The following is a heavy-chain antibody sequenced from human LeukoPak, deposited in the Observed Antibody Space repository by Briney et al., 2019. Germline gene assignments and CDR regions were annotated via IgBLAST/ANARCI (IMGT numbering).Heavy chain of an antibody. CDR3: ARTTEAHSWRTRYYDYYMDV. Sequence: SETLSLTCAVYGGSFSSYYWTWIRQPPGKGLEWIGEINHSGSTNYNPSLKSRVTISVDTSKNQFSLKLSSVTAADTAVYYCARTTEAHSWRTRYYDYYMDVWGKGTTVTVSS. V-gene: IGHV4-34*01. CDR1: GGSFSSYY. D-gene: IGHD6-13*01. CDR2: INHSGST. J-gene: IGHJ6*03.